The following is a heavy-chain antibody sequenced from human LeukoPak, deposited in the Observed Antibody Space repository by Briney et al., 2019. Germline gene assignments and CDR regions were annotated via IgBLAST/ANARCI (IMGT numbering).Heavy chain of an antibody. CDR2: ISWNSGSI. Sequence: GGSLRLSCAASGFTFDDYAMHWVRQAPGKGLEWVSGISWNSGSIGYADSVKGRFTISRDNSKNTLYLQMNSLRAEDTAIYYCAKGSPSSSWGQGTLVIVSS. CDR3: AKGSPSSS. CDR1: GFTFDDYA. J-gene: IGHJ5*02. D-gene: IGHD6-6*01. V-gene: IGHV3-9*01.